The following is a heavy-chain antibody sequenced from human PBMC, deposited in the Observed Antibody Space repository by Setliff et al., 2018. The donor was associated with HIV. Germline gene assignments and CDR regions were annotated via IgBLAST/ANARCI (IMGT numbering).Heavy chain of an antibody. Sequence: GGSLRLSCVAPRFTFNDYWMSWVRQAPGKGLEWVANIDRDGSETNYVDSVKGRFTIFRDNAKSSMYLQMNSLRAEDTAIYYCAQAQTSVSGSYYQYLQHWGQGTLVTVSS. J-gene: IGHJ1*01. D-gene: IGHD3-10*01. CDR1: RFTFNDYW. CDR2: IDRDGSET. CDR3: AQAQTSVSGSYYQYLQH. V-gene: IGHV3-7*01.